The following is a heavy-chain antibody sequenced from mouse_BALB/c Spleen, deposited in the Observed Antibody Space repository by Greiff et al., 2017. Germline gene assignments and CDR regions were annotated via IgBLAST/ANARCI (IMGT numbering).Heavy chain of an antibody. CDR1: GFTFSSYT. V-gene: IGHV5-12-2*01. CDR2: ISNGGGST. Sequence: EVNVVESGGGLVQPGGSLKLSCAASGFTFSSYTMSWVRQTPEKRLEWVAYISNGGGSTYYPDTVKGRFTISRDNAKNTLYLQMSSLKSEDTAMYYCARHRRVFAYWGQGTLVTVSA. CDR3: ARHRRVFAY. J-gene: IGHJ3*01.